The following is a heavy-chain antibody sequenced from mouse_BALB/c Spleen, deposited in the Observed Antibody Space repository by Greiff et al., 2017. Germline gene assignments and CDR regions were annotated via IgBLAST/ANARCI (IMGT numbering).Heavy chain of an antibody. CDR1: GYTFTDYN. CDR2: IYPYNGGT. D-gene: IGHD3-2*02. J-gene: IGHJ3*01. CDR3: ARSRPFAY. V-gene: IGHV1S29*02. Sequence: VKLQESGPELVKPGASVKISCKASGYTFTDYNMHWVKQSHGKSLEWIGYIYPYNGGTGYNQKFKSKATLTVDNSSSTAYMELRSLTSEDSAVYYCARSRPFAYWGQGTLVTVSA.